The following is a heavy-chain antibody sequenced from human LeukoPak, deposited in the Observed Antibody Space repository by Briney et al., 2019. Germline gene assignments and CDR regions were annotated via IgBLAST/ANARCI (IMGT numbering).Heavy chain of an antibody. J-gene: IGHJ3*02. Sequence: SETLSLTCAVSGGSISSGGYSWSWIRQPPGKGLEWIGYIYHSGSTYYNSSLKSRVTISVDRSKNQFSLKLSSVTAADTAVYYCRCDDAFDIWGQGTMVTVSS. CDR2: IYHSGST. CDR1: GGSISSGGYS. V-gene: IGHV4-30-2*01. CDR3: RCDDAFDI. D-gene: IGHD2-8*01.